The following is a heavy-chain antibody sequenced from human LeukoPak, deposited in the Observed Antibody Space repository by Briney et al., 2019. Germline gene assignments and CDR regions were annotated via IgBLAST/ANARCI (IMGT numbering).Heavy chain of an antibody. J-gene: IGHJ6*02. Sequence: GASVKVSCKASGGTFSSYAISWVRQAPGQGLEWMGRIIPILGIANYAQKFQGRVTITADKSTSTAYMELSSLRSDDTAVYYCARDWGCSSTSCYTYYYYGMDVWGQGTTVTVSS. D-gene: IGHD2-2*02. CDR2: IIPILGIA. V-gene: IGHV1-69*04. CDR3: ARDWGCSSTSCYTYYYYGMDV. CDR1: GGTFSSYA.